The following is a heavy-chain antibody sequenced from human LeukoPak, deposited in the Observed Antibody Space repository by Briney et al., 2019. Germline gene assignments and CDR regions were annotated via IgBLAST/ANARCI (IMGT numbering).Heavy chain of an antibody. CDR3: ARWLNSLDV. CDR1: GFIFRNSA. CDR2: ISSNGGST. Sequence: GGSLRLSCAASGFIFRNSAMHWVRQAPGKGLEYVSGISSNGGSTYYANAVKGRFTISRDNSKNTVYLQMGSLRGDDMAVYYCARWLNSLDVWGQGTTVTVSS. V-gene: IGHV3-64*01. D-gene: IGHD5-12*01. J-gene: IGHJ6*02.